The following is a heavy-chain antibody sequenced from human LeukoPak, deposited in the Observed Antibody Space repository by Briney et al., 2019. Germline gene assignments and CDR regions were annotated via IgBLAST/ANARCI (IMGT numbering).Heavy chain of an antibody. D-gene: IGHD3-10*01. CDR3: ARDQLRYYGSYGSDNYYSDMDF. J-gene: IGHJ6*02. Sequence: ASVNVSCKASGYTLTSHGISWVRQAPGQGLEWMGWINPYSGNTNFAQRLQGRVSMTTDTSTNTGYMELRSLSSDDTAVYFCARDQLRYYGSYGSDNYYSDMDFWGQGTTVTVSS. V-gene: IGHV1-18*01. CDR1: GYTLTSHG. CDR2: INPYSGNT.